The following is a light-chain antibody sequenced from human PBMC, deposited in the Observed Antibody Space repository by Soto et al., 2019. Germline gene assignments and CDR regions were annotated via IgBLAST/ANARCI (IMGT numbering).Light chain of an antibody. CDR3: QDSSTSPWP. CDR2: GTS. CDR1: QSVTSIY. J-gene: IGKJ1*01. V-gene: IGKV3-20*01. Sequence: EIVMTQSPATLSVSPGERATLSCRAVQSVTSIYLAWYQQKPGQAPRLLIYGTSFRASGIPDRFRGSGSGTDFTLTISSLEPEDSAVYYCQDSSTSPWPFGQGTKVDIK.